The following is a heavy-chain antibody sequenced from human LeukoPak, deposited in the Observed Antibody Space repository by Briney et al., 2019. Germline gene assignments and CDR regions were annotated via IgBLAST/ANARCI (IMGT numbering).Heavy chain of an antibody. J-gene: IGHJ4*02. CDR1: GFTFSSYS. V-gene: IGHV3-21*01. CDR3: AKEPGEGGSAFDY. Sequence: GGSLRLSCAASGFTFSSYSMNWVRQAPGKGLEWVSSISSSSSYIYYADSVKGRFTISRDNSKNTLYLQMNSLRAEDTAVYYCAKEPGEGGSAFDYWGQGTLVTVYS. CDR2: ISSSSSYI. D-gene: IGHD3-16*01.